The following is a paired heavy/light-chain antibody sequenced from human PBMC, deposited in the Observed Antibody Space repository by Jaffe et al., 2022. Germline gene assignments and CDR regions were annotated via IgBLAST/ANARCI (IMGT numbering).Heavy chain of an antibody. D-gene: IGHD3-10*01. J-gene: IGHJ4*02. Sequence: QITLKESGPTLVQPTQTLTLTCTFSGFSLSSPGAGVGWFRQSPGKAPEWLALIYWDDDKRFKSSLKTRLTISKDTSQNRVFLTLTNIQPADAGMYHCAHRRQGFGALFDSWGQGTLLTVSS. CDR1: GFSLSSPGAG. CDR3: AHRRQGFGALFDS. V-gene: IGHV2-5*02. CDR2: IYWDDDK.
Light chain of an antibody. CDR3: QQYDTVPIT. CDR2: DAS. V-gene: IGKV1-33*01. J-gene: IGKJ5*01. CDR1: QDITTY. Sequence: DILMTQSPSSLSASLGDKITITCQASQDITTYLSWFRQKPGKAPELIIHDASKLEIGVPRRFGGSGSGTDFTFTITSLQPDDIGTYFCQQYDTVPITFGQGTRLDIK.